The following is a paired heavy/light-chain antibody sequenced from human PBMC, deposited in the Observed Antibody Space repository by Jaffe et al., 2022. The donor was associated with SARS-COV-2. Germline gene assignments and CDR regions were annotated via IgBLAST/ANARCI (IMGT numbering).Light chain of an antibody. CDR1: QSVGDY. V-gene: IGKV3-11*01. CDR2: DAS. J-gene: IGKJ1*01. Sequence: ENVLTQSPATLSVSPGEGATLSCRASQSVGDYLAWYQQKPGQAPRLLIYDASNRATGIPARFSGSGSGTDFTLTISSLEPEDVAVYYCQQRGNRAPWTFGQGTKVEIK. CDR3: QQRGNRAPWT.
Heavy chain of an antibody. Sequence: QVQLVQSGTEMKQPGSSVKVSCTVSGGTFTDYTITWVRLAPGQGLEYMGGIIFTFDPASYAEKFRGRVTITADESTTYMELTSLKSDDTAVYFCARIVRAAGFEYWGQGTLVTVSS. CDR3: ARIVRAAGFEY. CDR2: IIFTFDPA. V-gene: IGHV1-69*01. J-gene: IGHJ4*02. CDR1: GGTFTDYT. D-gene: IGHD6-13*01.